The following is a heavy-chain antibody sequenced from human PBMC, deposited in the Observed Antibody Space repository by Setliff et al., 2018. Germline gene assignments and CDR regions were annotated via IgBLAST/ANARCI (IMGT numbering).Heavy chain of an antibody. D-gene: IGHD6-19*01. CDR2: INTHDGGT. CDR3: ARDPQREVYQYGMDV. Sequence: GASVKVSCKTSGYIFTRYGITWVRQAPGQGLEWMGWINTHDGGTNYAQNGQGRITLTIDTSTSTAYMELRSLRADDTAVYYCARDPQREVYQYGMDVWGQGTTVTVSS. V-gene: IGHV1-18*01. CDR1: GYIFTRYG. J-gene: IGHJ6*02.